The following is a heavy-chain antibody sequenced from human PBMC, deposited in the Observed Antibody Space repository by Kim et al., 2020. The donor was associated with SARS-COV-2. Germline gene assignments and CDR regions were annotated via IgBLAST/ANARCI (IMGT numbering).Heavy chain of an antibody. CDR3: TGAPLFPGDYFGIDV. J-gene: IGHJ6*02. V-gene: IGHV4-34*07. CDR2: TNDGGDT. CDR1: GGSFSGNY. Sequence: SETLSLTCAVYGGSFSGNYWSWIRQSPGKGLEWIGETNDGGDTNYSPSFKRRVTVSVDTAKRQFSLRLTSVTAADTAVYYCTGAPLFPGDYFGIDVWGPGTTVTVSS. D-gene: IGHD3-3*01.